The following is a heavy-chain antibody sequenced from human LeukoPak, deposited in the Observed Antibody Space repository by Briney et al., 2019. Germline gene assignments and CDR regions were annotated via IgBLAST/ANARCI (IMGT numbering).Heavy chain of an antibody. J-gene: IGHJ4*02. Sequence: ASVKVSCKASGGTFSSYVITWVRQAPGQGLEWMGWMNPNSGNTGYAQKFQGRVTMTRNTSISTAYMELSSLRSEDTAVYYCARASSSLDYWGQGTLVTVSS. CDR2: MNPNSGNT. CDR1: GGTFSSYV. V-gene: IGHV1-8*02. D-gene: IGHD6-13*01. CDR3: ARASSSLDY.